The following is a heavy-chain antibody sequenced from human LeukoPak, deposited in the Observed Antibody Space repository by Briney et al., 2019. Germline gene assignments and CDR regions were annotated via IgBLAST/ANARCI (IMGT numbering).Heavy chain of an antibody. CDR2: IYYSGST. D-gene: IGHD3-22*01. Sequence: SETLSLTCTVSGGSISSSSYYWGWIRQPPGKGLEWIGSIYYSGSTYYNPSLKSRVTISVDTSKNQFSLKLSSVTAADTAVYYCGRHRQGVYYYYSSGYYYDDVFNFGGQGKMATFSS. CDR1: GGSISSSSYY. J-gene: IGHJ3*01. V-gene: IGHV4-39*01. CDR3: GRHRQGVYYYYSSGYYYDDVFNF.